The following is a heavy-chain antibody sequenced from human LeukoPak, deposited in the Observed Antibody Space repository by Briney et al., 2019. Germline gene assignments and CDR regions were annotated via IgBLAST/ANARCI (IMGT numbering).Heavy chain of an antibody. J-gene: IGHJ1*01. CDR1: GFTFDDYA. CDR2: ISWNSGSI. CDR3: ARGPLWVGAHPPGYFQH. D-gene: IGHD1-26*01. V-gene: IGHV3-9*01. Sequence: PGRSLRLSCAASGFTFDDYAMHWVRQAPGKGLEWVSGISWNSGSIGYADSVKGRFTISRDNAKNSLYLQMNSLRAEDTAVYYCARGPLWVGAHPPGYFQHWGQGTLVTVSS.